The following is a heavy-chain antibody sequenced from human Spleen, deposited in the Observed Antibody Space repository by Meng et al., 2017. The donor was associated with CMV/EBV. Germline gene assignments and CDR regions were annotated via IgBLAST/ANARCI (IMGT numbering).Heavy chain of an antibody. CDR1: FTFSDYY. CDR2: IGSSGSTI. CDR3: ARVYYDFWSGYLHYFDY. Sequence: FTFSDYYMSWIRQAPGKGLEWVSYIGSSGSTIYYADSVKGRFTISRDNAKNSLYLQMNSLRAEDTAVYYCARVYYDFWSGYLHYFDYWGQGTLVTVSS. V-gene: IGHV3-11*04. D-gene: IGHD3-3*01. J-gene: IGHJ4*02.